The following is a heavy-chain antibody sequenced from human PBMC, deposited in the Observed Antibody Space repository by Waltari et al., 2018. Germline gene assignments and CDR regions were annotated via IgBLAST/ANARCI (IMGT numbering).Heavy chain of an antibody. Sequence: QVQLQESGPGLVKPSQTLSLTCTVSGGSIRRGSYYWSWIRQPAGKGLAWIGRIYTSGSTNSNPSLKSRVTIAVDTSKNQFSLKLSSVTAADTAVYYCARDPDYYGSGSYWFRYYYYYMDVWGKGTTVTVSS. CDR3: ARDPDYYGSGSYWFRYYYYYMDV. D-gene: IGHD3-10*01. J-gene: IGHJ6*03. CDR2: IYTSGST. CDR1: GGSIRRGSYY. V-gene: IGHV4-61*02.